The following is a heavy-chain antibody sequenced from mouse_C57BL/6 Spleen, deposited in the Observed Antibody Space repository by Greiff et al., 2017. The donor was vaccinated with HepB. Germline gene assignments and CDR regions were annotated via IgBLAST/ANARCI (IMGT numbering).Heavy chain of an antibody. CDR2: IHPNSGST. D-gene: IGHD2-4*01. Sequence: QVQLQQPGAELVKPGASVKLSCKASGYTFTSYWMYWVKQRPGQGLEWIGMIHPNSGSTNYNEKFKSKATLTVDKSSSTAYMQLSSLTSEDSAVYYCASEDDYDRVFAYWGQGTLVTVSA. CDR1: GYTFTSYW. CDR3: ASEDDYDRVFAY. J-gene: IGHJ3*01. V-gene: IGHV1-64*01.